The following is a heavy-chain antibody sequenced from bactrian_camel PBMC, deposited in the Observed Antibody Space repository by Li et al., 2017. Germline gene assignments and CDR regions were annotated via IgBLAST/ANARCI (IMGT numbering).Heavy chain of an antibody. V-gene: IGHV3S25*01. Sequence: QLVESGGGLVQPGGSLRLSCAASVFTFSTYWTYWVRQAPGRGLEWVSGIYSDGVTTYYADSLKGRFTISRDNAKNTVYLQMNSLKSEDTAMYYCTTKGDSEYDSDFVYWGQGTQVTVS. D-gene: IGHD4*01. J-gene: IGHJ6*01. CDR3: TTKGDSEYDSDFVY. CDR1: VFTFSTYW. CDR2: IYSDGVTT.